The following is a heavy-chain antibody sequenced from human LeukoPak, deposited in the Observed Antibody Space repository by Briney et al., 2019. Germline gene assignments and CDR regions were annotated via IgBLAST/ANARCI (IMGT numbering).Heavy chain of an antibody. V-gene: IGHV1-18*01. D-gene: IGHD3-3*01. CDR3: ARDTYYDFWSGYLDAFDI. J-gene: IGHJ3*02. Sequence: GASVKVSCEASGYTFTSYGISWVRQAPGQGLEWMGWISAYNGNTNYAQKLQGRVTMTTDTSTSTAYMELRSLRSDDTAVYYCARDTYYDFWSGYLDAFDIWGQGTMVTVSS. CDR2: ISAYNGNT. CDR1: GYTFTSYG.